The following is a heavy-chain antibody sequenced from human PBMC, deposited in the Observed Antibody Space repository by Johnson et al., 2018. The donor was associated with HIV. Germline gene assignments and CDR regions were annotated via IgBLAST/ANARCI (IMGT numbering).Heavy chain of an antibody. CDR1: GFTFSSYW. CDR3: TTDLLRWLQGENAFDI. V-gene: IGHV3-7*05. Sequence: EVRLVESGGGLVQPGGSLRLSCAASGFTFSSYWMSWVRQAPGKGLEWVANIKQDGSEKYYVDSVKGRFTISRDNAKNSLYLQMNSLKTEDTAIYCCTTDLLRWLQGENAFDIWGQGTMVTVSS. D-gene: IGHD5-24*01. J-gene: IGHJ3*02. CDR2: IKQDGSEK.